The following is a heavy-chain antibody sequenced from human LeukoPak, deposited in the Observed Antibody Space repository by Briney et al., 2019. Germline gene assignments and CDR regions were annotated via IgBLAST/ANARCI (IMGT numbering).Heavy chain of an antibody. CDR1: GYTFTGYY. D-gene: IGHD2-2*01. J-gene: IGHJ5*02. CDR3: ARAGYCSSTSCQQAAFDP. CDR2: INPNSGGS. Sequence: ASVKVSCKASGYTFTGYYMHWVRQAPGQGLEWMGWINPNSGGSNYAQKFQGRVTMTRDTSISTAYMELSRLRSDDTPVYYCARAGYCSSTSCQQAAFDPWGQGTLVTVSS. V-gene: IGHV1-2*02.